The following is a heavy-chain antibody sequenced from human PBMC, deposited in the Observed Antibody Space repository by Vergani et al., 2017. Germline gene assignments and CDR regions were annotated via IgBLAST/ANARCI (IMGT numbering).Heavy chain of an antibody. CDR2: IWYDGSKE. CDR1: GFTLSSHA. J-gene: IGHJ6*03. V-gene: IGHV3-33*01. CDR3: ARSGYCAHGVCYMTYYYYMDV. Sequence: QVQLEESGGGVVQPGRSLRLSCAGSGFTLSSHAMHWVRPAPGKGLEWVAVIWYDGSKEYYADSVKGRFTISRDNSKNTLYLQMNNLRAADTAVYYCARSGYCAHGVCYMTYYYYMDVWGKGTAVTVSS. D-gene: IGHD2-8*01.